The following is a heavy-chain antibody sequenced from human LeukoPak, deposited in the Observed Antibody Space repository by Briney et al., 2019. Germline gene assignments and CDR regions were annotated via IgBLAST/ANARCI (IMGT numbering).Heavy chain of an antibody. CDR2: IWYDGSNK. D-gene: IGHD6-19*01. Sequence: GGSLRLSCAASGFTFSSYGMDWVRQAPGKGLEWVAVIWYDGSNKYYADSVKGRFTIPRDNSKNTPYLQMNSLRAEDTAVYCCAKARGWYAAFDYWGQGTLVTVSS. CDR3: AKARGWYAAFDY. CDR1: GFTFSSYG. V-gene: IGHV3-30*02. J-gene: IGHJ4*02.